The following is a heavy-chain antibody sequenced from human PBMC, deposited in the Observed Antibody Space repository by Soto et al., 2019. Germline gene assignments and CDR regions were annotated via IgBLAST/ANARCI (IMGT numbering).Heavy chain of an antibody. Sequence: ASVKVSCKTSGYTFTTYGIAWVRQAPGQGLEWMGWISTSKGNTNYAQKFQGRVTMTTDTSTSTAYMELRSLRSDDTAVYYCATRSPAFDFWGQGTLVTVSS. CDR2: ISTSKGNT. V-gene: IGHV1-18*01. CDR3: ATRSPAFDF. J-gene: IGHJ4*02. CDR1: GYTFTTYG.